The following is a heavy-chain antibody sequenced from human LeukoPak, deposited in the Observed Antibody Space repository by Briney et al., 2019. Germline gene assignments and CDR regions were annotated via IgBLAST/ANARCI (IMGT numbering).Heavy chain of an antibody. CDR1: GGSISSYY. Sequence: SETLSLTCTVSGGSISSYYWSWIRQPAGKGLEWIGRIYTSGSTNYNPSLKSRVTMSVDTSKNQFSLKLSSVTAADTAVYYCARGFFPGDYYDSNPTFDYWGQGTLVTVSS. CDR2: IYTSGST. D-gene: IGHD3-22*01. CDR3: ARGFFPGDYYDSNPTFDY. J-gene: IGHJ4*02. V-gene: IGHV4-4*07.